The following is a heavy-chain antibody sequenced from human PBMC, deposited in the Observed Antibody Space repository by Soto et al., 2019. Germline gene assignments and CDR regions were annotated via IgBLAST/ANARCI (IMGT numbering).Heavy chain of an antibody. CDR1: GFTFSSHT. CDR3: IRGFYGLDV. Sequence: GGSLRLSCSASGFTFSSHTMHWVRQAPGKGLEYVSGVSPNGNDKYYTDSVKGRFTISRDNSKNTLHLQMSSLRPEDTALFYCIRGFYGLDVWGQGTTVTVSS. J-gene: IGHJ6*02. V-gene: IGHV3-64D*08. CDR2: VSPNGNDK.